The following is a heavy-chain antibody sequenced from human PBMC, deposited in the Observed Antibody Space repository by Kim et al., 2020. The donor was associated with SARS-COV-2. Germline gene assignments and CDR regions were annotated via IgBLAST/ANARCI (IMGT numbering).Heavy chain of an antibody. Sequence: ASVKVSCKASGYTFTSYYLQWVRQGPGQGLEWIGHINPNNGDTNYAQKFQGRVTMTRDTSVSTAYMDLNRLTFNDTAVYYCARVVRIGREAWGPGTLVTV. CDR1: GYTFTSYY. V-gene: IGHV1-2*06. J-gene: IGHJ5*02. CDR3: ARVVRIGREA. D-gene: IGHD6-6*01. CDR2: INPNNGDT.